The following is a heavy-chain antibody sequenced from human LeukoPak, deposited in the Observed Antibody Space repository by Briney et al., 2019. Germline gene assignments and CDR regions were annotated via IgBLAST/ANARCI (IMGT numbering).Heavy chain of an antibody. CDR2: IYYSGST. CDR3: ARDSGSYYFDY. D-gene: IGHD1-26*01. CDR1: GGSISSYY. J-gene: IGHJ4*02. Sequence: PSETLSLTCTVSGGSISSYYWSWIRQPPGKGLEWIGYIYYSGSTNYNPSLKSRVTISVDTSKNQFSLKLSSVTAADTAVYHCARDSGSYYFDYWGQGTLVTVSS. V-gene: IGHV4-59*01.